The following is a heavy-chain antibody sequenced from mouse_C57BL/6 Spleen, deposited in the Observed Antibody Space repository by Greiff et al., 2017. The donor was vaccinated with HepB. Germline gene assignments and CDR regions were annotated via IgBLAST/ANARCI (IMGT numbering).Heavy chain of an antibody. Sequence: QVQLQQPGAELVKPGASVKLSCKASGYTFTSYWMQWVKQRPGQGLEWIGEIDPSDSYTNYNQKFKGKATLTVDTSSSTAYMQLSSLTSEDSAVYYWAIPYYSNYSLYFDVWGTGTTVTVAS. CDR1: GYTFTSYW. CDR2: IDPSDSYT. J-gene: IGHJ1*03. CDR3: AIPYYSNYSLYFDV. D-gene: IGHD2-5*01. V-gene: IGHV1-50*01.